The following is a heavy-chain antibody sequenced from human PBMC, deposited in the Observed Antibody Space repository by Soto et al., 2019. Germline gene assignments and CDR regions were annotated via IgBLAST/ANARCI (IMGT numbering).Heavy chain of an antibody. CDR1: GGSISSSSYY. J-gene: IGHJ4*02. CDR2: IYYSGST. Sequence: SETLSLTCTVSGGSISSSSYYWGWIRQPPGKGLEWIGSIYYSGSTYYNPSLKSRVTISVDTSKNQFSLKLSSVTAADTAVYYCARHGRMELELLDYWGQGTLVTVSS. CDR3: ARHGRMELELLDY. V-gene: IGHV4-39*01. D-gene: IGHD1-7*01.